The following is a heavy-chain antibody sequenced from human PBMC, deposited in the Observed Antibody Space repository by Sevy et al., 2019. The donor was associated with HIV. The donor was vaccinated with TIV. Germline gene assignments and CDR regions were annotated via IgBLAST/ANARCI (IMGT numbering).Heavy chain of an antibody. Sequence: GGSLRLSCVASGFSFSRYWMSWVRQTPEKGLEWVANIKQDGSEKNYVDSVKGRFTISRDNAKNSLYLQMNTLRVDNTAVYYCATKGGSRQNDAFDTWGQGTMVTVSS. D-gene: IGHD3-10*01. V-gene: IGHV3-7*01. CDR2: IKQDGSEK. CDR3: ATKGGSRQNDAFDT. J-gene: IGHJ3*02. CDR1: GFSFSRYW.